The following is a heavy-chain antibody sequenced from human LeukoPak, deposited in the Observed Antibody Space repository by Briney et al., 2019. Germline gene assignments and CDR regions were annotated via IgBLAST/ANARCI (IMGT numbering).Heavy chain of an antibody. Sequence: AAVKVSCKASGYTFTSYGISGVRQAPGQGREWMGWISAFNGNTNNAQKLQGSVTMTTDTSTSTAYMELRSLRSDDTAVYYCARGDRYSSSSYVDYWGKGTLVTVSS. J-gene: IGHJ4*02. D-gene: IGHD6-6*01. CDR3: ARGDRYSSSSYVDY. V-gene: IGHV1-18*01. CDR2: ISAFNGNT. CDR1: GYTFTSYG.